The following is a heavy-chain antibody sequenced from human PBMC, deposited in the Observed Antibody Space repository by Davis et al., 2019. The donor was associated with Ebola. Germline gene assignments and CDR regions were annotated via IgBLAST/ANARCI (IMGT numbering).Heavy chain of an antibody. J-gene: IGHJ4*02. D-gene: IGHD6-6*01. CDR3: ARGPSIANFDY. V-gene: IGHV4-59*12. CDR2: IYNGGST. Sequence: MPSETLSLTCTVSGGSINTDYWSWIRQTPGKGLEWIGYIYNGGSTDYNPSLKSRATISLDTSKRQVSLKLSSVTAADTAVYYCARGPSIANFDYWGQGTLVTVSS. CDR1: GGSINTDY.